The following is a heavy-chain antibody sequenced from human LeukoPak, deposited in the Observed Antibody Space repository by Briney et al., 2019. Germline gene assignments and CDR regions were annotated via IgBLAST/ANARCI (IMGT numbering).Heavy chain of an antibody. CDR2: VSSSDSST. J-gene: IGHJ4*02. CDR3: AKVDCSSTTCYTVDY. D-gene: IGHD2-2*02. CDR1: GFTFSSYA. V-gene: IGHV3-23*01. Sequence: SGGSLRLSCAASGFTFSSYAMSWVRQAPGKGLEWVSTVSSSDSSTYYADSVKGRFTISRDNSKNTLYLQMNSLRADDTAVYYCAKVDCSSTTCYTVDYWGQGTLVTVSS.